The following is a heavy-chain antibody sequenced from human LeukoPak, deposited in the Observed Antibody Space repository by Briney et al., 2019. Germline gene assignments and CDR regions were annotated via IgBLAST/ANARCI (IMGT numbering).Heavy chain of an antibody. D-gene: IGHD6-19*01. CDR1: GFTFSRHA. J-gene: IGHJ4*02. CDR3: AKFLAGVAVAGTDFDY. V-gene: IGHV3-23*01. CDR2: ISGSGSGGST. Sequence: SGGSLRLSCAASGFTFSRHAMNWVRQAPGKGLEWVSGISGSGSGGSTYYADSVKGRFTISRDNSKNTLYLQMNSLRAEDTAVYYCAKFLAGVAVAGTDFDYWGQGTLVAVSS.